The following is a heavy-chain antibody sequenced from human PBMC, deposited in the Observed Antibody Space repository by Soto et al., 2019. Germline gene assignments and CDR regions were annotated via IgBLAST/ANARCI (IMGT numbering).Heavy chain of an antibody. Sequence: PGGSLRLSCAAAGFTLSSYGMHWVRQAPGKGLEWVAVIWYDGNNKYYADSVKGRFTISRDNSKNTLYVQMTSLRAEDTAIYYCARGLHSLFDYWGQGTLVTVSS. D-gene: IGHD2-21*01. J-gene: IGHJ4*02. CDR2: IWYDGNNK. CDR1: GFTLSSYG. CDR3: ARGLHSLFDY. V-gene: IGHV3-33*08.